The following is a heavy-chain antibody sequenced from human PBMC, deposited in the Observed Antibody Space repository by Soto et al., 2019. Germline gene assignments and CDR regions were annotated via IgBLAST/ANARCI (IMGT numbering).Heavy chain of an antibody. Sequence: ASVKVSCKASGGTFGSHGIAWVRQAPGRGLEWMGGLIAMLGTPTYARKVQGRATITADESLTSSYLELRSLRSEDTAVYFCARGAMANFDYWGQGTVVTVSS. CDR2: LIAMLGTP. V-gene: IGHV1-69*13. CDR3: ARGAMANFDY. CDR1: GGTFGSHG. J-gene: IGHJ4*02. D-gene: IGHD5-18*01.